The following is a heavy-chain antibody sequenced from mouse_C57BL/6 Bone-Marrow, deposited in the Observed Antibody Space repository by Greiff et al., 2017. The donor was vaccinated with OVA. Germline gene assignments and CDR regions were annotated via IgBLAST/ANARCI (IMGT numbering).Heavy chain of an antibody. V-gene: IGHV1-82*01. J-gene: IGHJ2*01. CDR2: VYPGDGDT. CDR3: ARSREFITTVVANFDY. CDR1: GYAFSSSW. D-gene: IGHD1-1*01. Sequence: QVQLQQSGPELVKPGASVKISCKASGYAFSSSWMNWVKQRPGKGLEWIGRVYPGDGDTNYNGKFKGKATLTADKSSSTAYMQLSSLTSEDSAVYVCARSREFITTVVANFDYWGQGTTLTVSS.